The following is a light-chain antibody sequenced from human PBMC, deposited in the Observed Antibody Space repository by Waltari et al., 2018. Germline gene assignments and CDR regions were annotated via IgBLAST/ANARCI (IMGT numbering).Light chain of an antibody. CDR2: KAS. CDR1: QSISSW. J-gene: IGKJ2*01. CDR3: QQHDNLYT. Sequence: DIQMTQSPSTLSASVGDRVTITCRASQSISSWLAWYQQKPGKAPKLLIYKASSLESGVPSRFSGSGSGTEFTLTISSLQPEDIATYYCQQHDNLYTFGQGTKLEIK. V-gene: IGKV1-5*03.